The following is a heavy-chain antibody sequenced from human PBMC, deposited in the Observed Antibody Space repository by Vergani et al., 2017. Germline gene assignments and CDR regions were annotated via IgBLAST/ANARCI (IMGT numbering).Heavy chain of an antibody. CDR2: IYWDDDK. Sequence: QITLKESGPTLVKPTQTLTLTCTFSGFSLSTSGVGVGWIRQPPGKALEWLALIYWDDDKRYSPSLKSRLTITKDTSKNQVVLTMTNMDPVDTATYYCARIRDSSGWYEVYYFDYWGQGTLVTVSS. J-gene: IGHJ4*02. CDR1: GFSLSTSGVG. CDR3: ARIRDSSGWYEVYYFDY. V-gene: IGHV2-5*02. D-gene: IGHD6-19*01.